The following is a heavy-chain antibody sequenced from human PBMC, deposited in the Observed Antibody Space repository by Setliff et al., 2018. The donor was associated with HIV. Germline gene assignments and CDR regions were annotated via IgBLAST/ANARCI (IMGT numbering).Heavy chain of an antibody. CDR1: DGSLSSSSYY. CDR3: ARQSGYTRGWDIFGLVAGSFDI. V-gene: IGHV4-39*01. D-gene: IGHD3-3*01. CDR2: IYYSGKT. Sequence: TLSLTCNVSDGSLSSSSYYWAWIRQPPGKGLEWIGTIYYSGKTYYRPSLKSRVTVSIDTSKNQFSLRLNSVTAADTAVYYCARQSGYTRGWDIFGLVAGSFDIWGQGTMVTVSS. J-gene: IGHJ3*02.